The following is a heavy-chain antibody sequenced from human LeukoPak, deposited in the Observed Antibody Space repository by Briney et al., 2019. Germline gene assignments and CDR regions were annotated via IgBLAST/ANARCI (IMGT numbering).Heavy chain of an antibody. CDR1: GYTLTELS. CDR2: FDPEDGET. J-gene: IGHJ5*02. D-gene: IGHD3-10*01. Sequence: ASVKVSCKVSGYTLTELSMHWVRQAPGKGLEWMGGFDPEDGETIYAQKFQGRVTMTEDTSTDTAYMELSSLRSDDTAVYYCARTYYYGSGSYYNWFDPWGQGTLVTVSS. V-gene: IGHV1-24*01. CDR3: ARTYYYGSGSYYNWFDP.